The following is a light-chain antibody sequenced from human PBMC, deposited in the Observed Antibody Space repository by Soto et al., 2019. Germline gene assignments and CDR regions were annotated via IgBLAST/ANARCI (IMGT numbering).Light chain of an antibody. V-gene: IGLV6-57*01. CDR2: GDN. Sequence: LTQPHSVSESPGKTVTISCTRTSGSIASNYVQWYQQRPGSSPTTVIYGDNQRPSGVPDRFSGSIDSSSNTASLTISGLKTADEADYYCQSYATSSVIFGGGTKVTVL. CDR3: QSYATSSVI. J-gene: IGLJ2*01. CDR1: SGSIASNY.